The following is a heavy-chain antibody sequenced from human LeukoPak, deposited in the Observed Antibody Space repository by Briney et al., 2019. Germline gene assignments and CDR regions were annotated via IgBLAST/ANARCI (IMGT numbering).Heavy chain of an antibody. J-gene: IGHJ6*02. CDR3: ARHEGSVVRGLRYNYYGMDV. Sequence: SETLSLTCSVSGASISRNNNYWGWIRQSPGKGLEWLRSMFYSGSTYYNPSLKSRVTISLDTSKNQFSLTVSSVTAADTAVYYCARHEGSVVRGLRYNYYGMDVWGPGTTVTVSS. CDR1: GASISRNNNY. V-gene: IGHV4-39*01. CDR2: MFYSGST. D-gene: IGHD3-10*01.